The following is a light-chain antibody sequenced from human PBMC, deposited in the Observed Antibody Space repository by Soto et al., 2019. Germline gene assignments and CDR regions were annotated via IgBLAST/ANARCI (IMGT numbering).Light chain of an antibody. CDR1: QSVTTY. CDR3: QLRSNWLT. Sequence: IVLTQSPATLSLSPGERASLSCRASQSVTTYLAWYQQKPGQAPRLLIYDASNRANGIPVRFSGSGSGTDFTLTISSLEPEDFVVYYCQLRSNWLTFGGGTKVEIK. J-gene: IGKJ4*01. CDR2: DAS. V-gene: IGKV3-11*01.